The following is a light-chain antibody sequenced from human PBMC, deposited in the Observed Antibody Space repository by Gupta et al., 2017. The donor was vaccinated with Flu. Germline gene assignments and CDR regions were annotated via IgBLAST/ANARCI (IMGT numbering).Light chain of an antibody. J-gene: IGKJ1*01. V-gene: IGKV1-9*01. CDR2: AAS. CDR1: QDIRSN. CDR3: QHLSGYPRT. Sequence: PSFLPASVGDRVTITVRASQDIRSNLAWYQQKAGGAPKLLIYAASALQSGVPSRFSGSGSGTEFTLTITSLQPEDFATFYCQHLSGYPRTFGQGTKVEIK.